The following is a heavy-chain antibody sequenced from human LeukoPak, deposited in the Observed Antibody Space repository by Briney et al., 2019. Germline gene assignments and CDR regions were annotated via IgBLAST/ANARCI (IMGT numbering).Heavy chain of an antibody. J-gene: IGHJ4*02. Sequence: GGSLRLSCAASGFTFSGSWMSWVRQAPGKGLEWVANINQDGGAKNYLDSVKGRFTISIDRGKSSLYLQMNSLRDEDTAVYYCARELSWSGRDYWGQGTLVTVSS. CDR3: ARELSWSGRDY. CDR1: GFTFSGSW. D-gene: IGHD3-3*01. V-gene: IGHV3-7*01. CDR2: INQDGGAK.